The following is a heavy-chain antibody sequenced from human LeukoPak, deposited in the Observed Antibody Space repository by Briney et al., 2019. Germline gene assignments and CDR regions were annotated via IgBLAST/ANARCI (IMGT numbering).Heavy chain of an antibody. CDR1: GFTFSSYG. V-gene: IGHV3-30*02. J-gene: IGHJ5*02. D-gene: IGHD2-2*01. CDR2: IRYDGSHK. CDR3: AKDRSYCSSTSCYSWFDP. Sequence: GGSLRLSCAASGFTFSSYGMHWVRQAPGKGLEWVAFIRYDGSHKYYADSVKGRFTISRDNSKNTLYLQMNSLRAEDTAVYYCAKDRSYCSSTSCYSWFDPWGQGTLVTVSS.